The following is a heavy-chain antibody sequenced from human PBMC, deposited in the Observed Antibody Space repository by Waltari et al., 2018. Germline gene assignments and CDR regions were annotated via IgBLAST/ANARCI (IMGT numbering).Heavy chain of an antibody. CDR1: GFTFSSYG. CDR3: AKGRDGYKNYYYYGMDV. J-gene: IGHJ6*02. Sequence: QVQLVESGGGVVQPGRSLRLSCAASGFTFSSYGMHWVRQAPGKGLEWVAGISYDGSNKYYADSVKGRFTISRDNSKNTLYLQMNSLRAEDTAVYYCAKGRDGYKNYYYYGMDVWGQGTTVTVSS. D-gene: IGHD5-12*01. CDR2: ISYDGSNK. V-gene: IGHV3-30*18.